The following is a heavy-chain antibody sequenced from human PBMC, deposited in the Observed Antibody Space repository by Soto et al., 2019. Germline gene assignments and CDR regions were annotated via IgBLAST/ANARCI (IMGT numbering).Heavy chain of an antibody. Sequence: QVQLQESGPGLVKPSETLSLTCSVSGDSMKNYYWSWIRQPPGRGLEYIGNVHDSGITNYDPSLGSRLTISVVTSWNQFSLNLKSVTAADTAVYYCARGYSSNFFRLDHWGQGILVTVTS. V-gene: IGHV4-59*01. CDR3: ARGYSSNFFRLDH. D-gene: IGHD6-13*01. CDR2: VHDSGIT. CDR1: GDSMKNYY. J-gene: IGHJ4*02.